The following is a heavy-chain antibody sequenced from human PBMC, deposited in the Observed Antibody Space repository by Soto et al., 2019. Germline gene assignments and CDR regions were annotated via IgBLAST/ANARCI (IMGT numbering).Heavy chain of an antibody. CDR3: TTDCSGGSCYSGAHYYYYGMDV. J-gene: IGHJ6*02. CDR1: GFSFSYAW. V-gene: IGHV3-15*01. D-gene: IGHD2-15*01. Sequence: GGSLRLSCAASGFSFSYAWMSWVRQAPGKGLEWVGRVKSKTDGGTTDYAAPVKGRFTISRDDSKTTVYLQMNSLKTEDTAVYYCTTDCSGGSCYSGAHYYYYGMDVWGPGTTVTVSS. CDR2: VKSKTDGGTT.